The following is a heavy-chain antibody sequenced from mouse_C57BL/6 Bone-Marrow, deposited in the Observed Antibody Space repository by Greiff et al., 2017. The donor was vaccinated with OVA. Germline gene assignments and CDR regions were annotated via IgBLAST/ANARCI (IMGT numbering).Heavy chain of an antibody. CDR2: SRNKANDYTT. Sequence: EVKLVESGGGLVQSGRSLRLSCATSGFTFSDFYMEWVRQAPGKGLEWIAASRNKANDYTTEYSASVKGRFIVSRETSQSILYLQMNALRAEDTAIYYCARDNWDWYFDVWGTGTTVTVSS. CDR1: GFTFSDFY. CDR3: ARDNWDWYFDV. V-gene: IGHV7-1*01. J-gene: IGHJ1*03. D-gene: IGHD4-1*01.